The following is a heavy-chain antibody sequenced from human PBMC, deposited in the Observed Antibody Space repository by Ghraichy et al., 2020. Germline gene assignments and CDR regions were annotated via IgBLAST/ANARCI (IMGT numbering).Heavy chain of an antibody. CDR2: IVVGSGNT. D-gene: IGHD2-15*01. Sequence: SVKVSCKASGFTFTSSAVQWVRQARGQRLEWIGWIVVGSGNTNYAQKFQERVTITRDMSTSTAYMELSSLRSEDTAVYYCAAATPVYCSGGSCWEDYWGQGTLVTVSS. V-gene: IGHV1-58*01. CDR3: AAATPVYCSGGSCWEDY. CDR1: GFTFTSSA. J-gene: IGHJ4*02.